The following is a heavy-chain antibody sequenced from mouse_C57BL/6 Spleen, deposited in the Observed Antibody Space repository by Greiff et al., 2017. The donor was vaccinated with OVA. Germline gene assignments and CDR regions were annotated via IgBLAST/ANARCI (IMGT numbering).Heavy chain of an antibody. Sequence: VQLQQSGAELVKPGASVKLSCTASGFNIKDYYMHWVKQRTEQGLEWIGRIDPEAGETKYAPKFQGKATITADTSSNTAYLQLSSLTSEDTAVYYCARRDYGYDGYFDVWGTGTTVTVSS. J-gene: IGHJ1*03. V-gene: IGHV14-2*01. CDR2: IDPEAGET. CDR1: GFNIKDYY. D-gene: IGHD2-2*01. CDR3: ARRDYGYDGYFDV.